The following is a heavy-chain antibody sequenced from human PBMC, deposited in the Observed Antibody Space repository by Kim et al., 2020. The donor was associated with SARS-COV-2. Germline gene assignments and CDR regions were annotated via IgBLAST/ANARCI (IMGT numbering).Heavy chain of an antibody. CDR3: AKDQTWQWLVPRGAFDI. J-gene: IGHJ3*02. V-gene: IGHV3-23*01. Sequence: GGSLRLSCAASGFTFSSYAMSWVRQAPGKGLEWVSAISGSGGSTYYADSVKGRFTISRGNSKNTLYLQMNSLRAEDTAVYYCAKDQTWQWLVPRGAFDIWGQGTMVTASS. CDR2: ISGSGGST. D-gene: IGHD6-19*01. CDR1: GFTFSSYA.